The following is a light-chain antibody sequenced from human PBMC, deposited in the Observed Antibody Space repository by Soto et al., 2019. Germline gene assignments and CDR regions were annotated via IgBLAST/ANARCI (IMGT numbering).Light chain of an antibody. CDR1: SSDVGGYNY. CDR3: CSYAGRYTYV. CDR2: DVS. V-gene: IGLV2-11*01. J-gene: IGLJ1*01. Sequence: QSALTQPRSVSGSPGQSVTISCTGTSSDVGGYNYVSWYQQHPGKAPKLMIYDVSKRPSGVPDRFSGSKSGNTASLTISGLQAEDEAAYYCCSYAGRYTYVFGTGTQLTVL.